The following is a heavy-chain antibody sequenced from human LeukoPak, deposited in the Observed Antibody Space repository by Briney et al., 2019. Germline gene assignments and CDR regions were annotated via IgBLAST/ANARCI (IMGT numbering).Heavy chain of an antibody. CDR1: GGSISSGRYY. Sequence: PSETLSLTCTVSGGSISSGRYYWSWIRQPAGKGLEWIGRIYTSGSTNYNPSLKSRVTISVDTSKNQFSLKLSSVTAADTAVYYCARAVEYCGGDCSTFDYWGQGTLVTVSS. CDR3: ARAVEYCGGDCSTFDY. J-gene: IGHJ4*02. V-gene: IGHV4-61*02. CDR2: IYTSGST. D-gene: IGHD2-21*02.